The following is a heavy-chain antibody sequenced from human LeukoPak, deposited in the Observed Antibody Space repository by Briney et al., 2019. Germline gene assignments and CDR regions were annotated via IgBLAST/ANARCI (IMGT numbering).Heavy chain of an antibody. CDR2: IYYSGST. CDR1: GGSISSYY. CDR3: ARGGDLPAAWGYYFDY. V-gene: IGHV4-59*01. D-gene: IGHD2-2*01. Sequence: SETLSLTCTVSGGSISSYYWSWIRQPPGKGLEWIGYIYYSGSTNYNPSLKSRVTISVDTSKNQFSLKLSSVTAADTAVYYCARGGDLPAAWGYYFDYWGQGTLVTVSS. J-gene: IGHJ4*02.